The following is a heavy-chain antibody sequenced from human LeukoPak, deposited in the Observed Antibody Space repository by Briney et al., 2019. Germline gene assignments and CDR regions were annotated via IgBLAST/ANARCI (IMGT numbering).Heavy chain of an antibody. CDR2: IYTSGST. V-gene: IGHV4-61*02. CDR1: GDSLSSENSY. CDR3: AREVPDYDLSTGYSPPYYYYYVDV. Sequence: SSQTLSLTCNVSGDSLSSENSYWSWIRQPAGKGLEWIGRIYTSGSTNYNPSLRSRVTMSIDTSRNQFSLRLYSVTATDAAVYYCAREVPDYDLSTGYSPPYYYYYVDVWGKGATVAVSS. D-gene: IGHD3-9*01. J-gene: IGHJ6*03.